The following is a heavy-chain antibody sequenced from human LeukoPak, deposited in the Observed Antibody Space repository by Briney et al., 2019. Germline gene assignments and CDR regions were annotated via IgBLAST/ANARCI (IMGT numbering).Heavy chain of an antibody. CDR3: AKEAVGSRTNYNWFDP. J-gene: IGHJ5*02. Sequence: GGSLRLSCAAPGFTFSSYGMSWVRQAPGKGLEWVSAISATGGTTYYADSVKGRFTISRDNSKNTLYLQMNSLRAEDTAVYYCAKEAVGSRTNYNWFDPWGQGTLVTVSS. V-gene: IGHV3-23*01. D-gene: IGHD6-13*01. CDR2: ISATGGTT. CDR1: GFTFSSYG.